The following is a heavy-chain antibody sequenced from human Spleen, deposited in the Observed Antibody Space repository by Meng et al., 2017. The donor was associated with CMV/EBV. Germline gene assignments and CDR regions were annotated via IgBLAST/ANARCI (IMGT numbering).Heavy chain of an antibody. Sequence: QVQRVQSGDEMKKLGSSVKVSCKASGGTFHNYGITWGRQAPEQGLEWMGWISAYNGNTNYAQTLQGRVTMTTDTSTSTAYMELGSLRSDDTAVYYCARVEVGITSGDYWGQGTLVTVSS. CDR2: ISAYNGNT. CDR1: GGTFHNYG. V-gene: IGHV1-18*01. D-gene: IGHD1-26*01. J-gene: IGHJ4*02. CDR3: ARVEVGITSGDY.